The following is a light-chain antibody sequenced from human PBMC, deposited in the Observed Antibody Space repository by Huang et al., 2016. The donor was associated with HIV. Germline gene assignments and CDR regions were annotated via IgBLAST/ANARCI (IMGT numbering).Light chain of an antibody. J-gene: IGKJ2*01. V-gene: IGKV1-39*01. CDR2: TTS. Sequence: DIQMTQSPSSLSAFIGDRVIINCRASQNITRYLNWYQQKPGKVPKLLIYTTSSLQSGVPSTFSGSGSGTDFSLTITNLQPEDSATYYCQQSARTPRTFGQGTKVEI. CDR1: QNITRY. CDR3: QQSARTPRT.